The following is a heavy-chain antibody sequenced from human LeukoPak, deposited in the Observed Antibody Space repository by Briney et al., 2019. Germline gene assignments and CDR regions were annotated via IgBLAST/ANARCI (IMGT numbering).Heavy chain of an antibody. CDR1: GYPFINYD. V-gene: IGHV1-8*03. CDR3: ARGATKCSSTSCATALDI. D-gene: IGHD2-2*01. Sequence: ASVKVSCKASGYPFINYDINWVRQAPGQGLKWMGWMSPNSGNTGYAQKFQGRVTITRSTSINTAYMELSSLRSDDTAVYYCARGATKCSSTSCATALDIWGQGTMVTVSS. J-gene: IGHJ3*02. CDR2: MSPNSGNT.